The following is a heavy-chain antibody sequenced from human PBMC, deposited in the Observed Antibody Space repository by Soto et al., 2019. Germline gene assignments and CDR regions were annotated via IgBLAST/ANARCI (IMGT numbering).Heavy chain of an antibody. J-gene: IGHJ4*02. V-gene: IGHV1-18*01. CDR1: GYTFSDRG. CDR2: VSTYSDIT. CDR3: APTYDSRGYEDFDY. Sequence: QIPLVQSGPEVKKRGASVKVSCKASGYTFSDRGITWVRQAPGQGLEWMGWVSTYSDITNYAQKFQGRVTMSADTSTNTAYLELRSLESDDTAVYYCAPTYDSRGYEDFDYWGQGSLVTVSS. D-gene: IGHD3-22*01.